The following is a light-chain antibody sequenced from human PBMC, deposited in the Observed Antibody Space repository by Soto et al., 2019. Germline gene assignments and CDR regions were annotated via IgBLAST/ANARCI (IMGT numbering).Light chain of an antibody. CDR2: GAA. J-gene: IGKJ1*01. CDR1: QSVFSS. CDR3: QQYHNWPA. Sequence: ETVMTQSPATLSVSPGERATLSCRASQSVFSSLAWYQHKPGQAPRLLIYGAATRATGIPARFSGSGSGTEFTLTISILQSDDIAVYYCQQYHNWPAFGQGTKVEIK. V-gene: IGKV3-15*01.